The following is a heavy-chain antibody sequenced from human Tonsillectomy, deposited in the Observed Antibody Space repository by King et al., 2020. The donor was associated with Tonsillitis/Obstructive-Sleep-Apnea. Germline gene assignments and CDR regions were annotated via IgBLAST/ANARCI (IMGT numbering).Heavy chain of an antibody. J-gene: IGHJ6*03. CDR2: IHYSGST. D-gene: IGHD3-10*01. CDR1: GGSISSYY. CDR3: ARASVNTVQGVMGYYMDV. V-gene: IGHV4-59*13. Sequence: VQLQESGPGLVKPSETLSLTCPVSGGSISSYYWNWIRQPPGKGLEWIGYIHYSGSTNYSPSLKSRVTMSLDTSKNHFSLKLSSVTAAETAVYYFARASVNTVQGVMGYYMDVWGKGTTVTVSS.